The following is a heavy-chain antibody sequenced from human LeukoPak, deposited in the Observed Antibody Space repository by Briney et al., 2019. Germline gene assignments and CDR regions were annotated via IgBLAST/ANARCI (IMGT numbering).Heavy chain of an antibody. CDR1: GFTFSSYG. D-gene: IGHD1-26*01. V-gene: IGHV3-30*02. Sequence: GGSLRLSCAASGFTFSSYGMHWVRQAPGKGLEWMAFIRYDGSDEYYADSVKGRFTISRDNAKNSLYLQMNSLRAEDTALYYCAKADEWELLRAFDIWGQGTMVTVSS. CDR3: AKADEWELLRAFDI. J-gene: IGHJ3*02. CDR2: IRYDGSDE.